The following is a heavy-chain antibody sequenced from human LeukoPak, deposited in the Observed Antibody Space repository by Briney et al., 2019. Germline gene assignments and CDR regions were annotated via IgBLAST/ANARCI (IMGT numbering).Heavy chain of an antibody. V-gene: IGHV1-69*05. J-gene: IGHJ4*02. D-gene: IGHD2-21*01. CDR1: GDPFGSYA. CDR3: ARGQEGIMWFFDN. CDR2: IVPIFGKT. Sequence: SVKVFCKASGDPFGSYALSWGRQAPGQGLEWVGGIVPIFGKTTYAQKFQGRLAITTDESTSTTYMELSSLTSADTAVYYCARGQEGIMWFFDNWGQGTLVTVSS.